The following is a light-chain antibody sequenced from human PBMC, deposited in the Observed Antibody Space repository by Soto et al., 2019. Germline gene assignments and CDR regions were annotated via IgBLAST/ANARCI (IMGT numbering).Light chain of an antibody. V-gene: IGLV1-44*01. CDR2: SNN. CDR1: SSNIGSNT. Sequence: QSVLTQPPSASGTPGQMVTISCSGSSSNIGSNTVNWYQQLPGTAPKLLIYSNNQRPSGVPDRFSGSKSGTSASLAISGLQSDDEADYYCAAWDDSLSDYVFGTGTKVTVL. CDR3: AAWDDSLSDYV. J-gene: IGLJ1*01.